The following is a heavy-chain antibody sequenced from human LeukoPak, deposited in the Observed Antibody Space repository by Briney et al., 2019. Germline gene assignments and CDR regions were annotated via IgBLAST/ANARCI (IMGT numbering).Heavy chain of an antibody. CDR3: ARGTAVTQYYYYYGMDV. J-gene: IGHJ6*02. CDR1: GFTFSSYA. Sequence: GGSLRLSCAASGFTFSSYAMHWVRQAPGKGLEWVAVISYDGSNTYYADSVKGRFTISRDNSKNTLYLQMNSLRAEDTAVYYCARGTAVTQYYYYYGMDVWGQGTTVTVSS. CDR2: ISYDGSNT. D-gene: IGHD5-18*01. V-gene: IGHV3-30-3*01.